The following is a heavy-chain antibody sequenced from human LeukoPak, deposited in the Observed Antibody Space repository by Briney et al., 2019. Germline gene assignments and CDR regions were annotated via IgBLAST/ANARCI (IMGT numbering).Heavy chain of an antibody. J-gene: IGHJ4*02. D-gene: IGHD3-10*02. CDR2: INSDGTTI. CDR3: VRGAGGPRNYVLDY. Sequence: QPGGSLRLSCVASGFTFSGYWMHWFRQAPGMGLVWVSRINSDGTTINYADSVKGRFTISRDNAKNTVYLQMSGLRDDDTALYFCVRGAGGPRNYVLDYWGQGALVSVSS. V-gene: IGHV3-74*01. CDR1: GFTFSGYW.